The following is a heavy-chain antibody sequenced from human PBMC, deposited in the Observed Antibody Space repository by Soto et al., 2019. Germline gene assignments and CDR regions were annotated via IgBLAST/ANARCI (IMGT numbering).Heavy chain of an antibody. CDR1: GGSISDYQ. CDR3: ARMRGLGEISPYLDY. J-gene: IGHJ4*02. CDR2: IYYSGRT. D-gene: IGHD3-16*01. V-gene: IGHV4-59*01. Sequence: QVQLQEPGPGLVKPSETLSLTCSISGGSISDYQWNWIRQPPGKGLEWIGYIYYSGRTNYNPSLKSRHTISLDTSTRQSSLRLRSVTAADTAVYYCARMRGLGEISPYLDYWGQGALVTVSS.